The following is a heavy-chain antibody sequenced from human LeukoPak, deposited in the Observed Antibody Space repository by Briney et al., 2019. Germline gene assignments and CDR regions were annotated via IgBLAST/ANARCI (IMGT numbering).Heavy chain of an antibody. V-gene: IGHV4-34*01. Sequence: SETLSLTCAVYGGSFSGYYWSWIRQPPGKGLEWIGEINHSGSTSYNPSLKSRVTISVDTSKNQFSLKLSSVTAADTAVYYCARRRGTMVRGVIIFPHYFDYWGQGTLVTVSS. D-gene: IGHD3-10*01. CDR3: ARRRGTMVRGVIIFPHYFDY. J-gene: IGHJ4*02. CDR2: INHSGST. CDR1: GGSFSGYY.